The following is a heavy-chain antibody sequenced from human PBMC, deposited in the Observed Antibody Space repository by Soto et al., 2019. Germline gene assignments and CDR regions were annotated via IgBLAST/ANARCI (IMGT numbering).Heavy chain of an antibody. CDR1: GYSFFSYY. V-gene: IGHV1-46*01. CDR3: ARGGATIFGVFDS. CDR2: FLPSGGNA. D-gene: IGHD3-3*02. Sequence: ASVKVSCKASGYSFFSYYIHWVRQAPGQGLEWMGRFLPSGGNAEYAQRFRGRVSMTRDTSTTNTVSLELTSLTFDDTAMYYCARGGATIFGVFDSWGQGTRVTVSS. J-gene: IGHJ4*02.